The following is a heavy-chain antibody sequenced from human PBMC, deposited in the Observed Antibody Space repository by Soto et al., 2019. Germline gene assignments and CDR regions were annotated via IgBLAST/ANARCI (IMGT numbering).Heavy chain of an antibody. J-gene: IGHJ4*02. CDR1: GDTFTTYD. V-gene: IGHV1-8*01. CDR2: INPNSGNI. Sequence: SVKVSCKASGDTFTTYDINWVRQATGHGLEWMGWINPNSGNIGYAQRFQGRVTMTRDTAIRTAYMEVSSLRSDDTAVYYCARGRASGSYYLLDYWGQGTLVTVSS. CDR3: ARGRASGSYYLLDY. D-gene: IGHD3-10*01.